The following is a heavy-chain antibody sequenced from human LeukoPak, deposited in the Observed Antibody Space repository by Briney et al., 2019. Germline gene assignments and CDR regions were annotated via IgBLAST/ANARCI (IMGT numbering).Heavy chain of an antibody. D-gene: IGHD5-24*01. V-gene: IGHV3-30*01. Sequence: PGGSLRLSCAVSEFTFSHFAVHWVRQAPGKGLEWVAVVSSHGNDGYYAGSVKGRFTISRDNSKNTLYLQIDSLRAEDTAIYYCTRDAYNFNDFDYWGQGTLVTVSS. CDR3: TRDAYNFNDFDY. CDR1: EFTFSHFA. J-gene: IGHJ4*02. CDR2: VSSHGNDG.